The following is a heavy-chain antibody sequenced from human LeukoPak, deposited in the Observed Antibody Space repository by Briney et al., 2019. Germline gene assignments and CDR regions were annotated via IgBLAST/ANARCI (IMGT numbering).Heavy chain of an antibody. CDR3: ARDRHWTNDWVFDY. J-gene: IGHJ4*02. CDR2: IYYNGYA. V-gene: IGHV4-59*01. CDR1: GGSIGTYY. Sequence: PSETLSLTCTVSGGSIGTYYWSWIRQPPGKGLEWIGYIYYNGYADYNPSLKSRVTTSVHTSKNQFSLKLSSVTAADTAVYYCARDRHWTNDWVFDYWGQGTLVTVSS. D-gene: IGHD1/OR15-1a*01.